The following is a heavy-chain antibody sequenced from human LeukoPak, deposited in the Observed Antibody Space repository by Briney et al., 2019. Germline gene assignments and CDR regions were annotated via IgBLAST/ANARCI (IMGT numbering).Heavy chain of an antibody. CDR1: GFTFYSYD. V-gene: IGHV3-23*01. CDR2: TRASGGMT. CDR3: TLTLVRGRVYGMDV. D-gene: IGHD3-10*01. J-gene: IGHJ6*04. Sequence: GGSLRLSCAASGFTFYSYDMSWVRQAPGKGLGWVSGTRASGGMTSYADSVKGRFTISRDNSKNTLYLHMNSVRAEETAVYYCTLTLVRGRVYGMDVWGEGTTVTVSS.